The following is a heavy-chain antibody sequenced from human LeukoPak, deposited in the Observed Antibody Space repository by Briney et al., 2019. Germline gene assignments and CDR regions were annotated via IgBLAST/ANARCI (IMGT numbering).Heavy chain of an antibody. J-gene: IGHJ4*02. CDR1: GFSFSSYW. CDR3: ARDGTGGYFDH. D-gene: IGHD1-7*01. Sequence: PGESLRLSCAASGFSFSSYWISWVRQAPGKGLEWVANIKEDGSEKDYADIVKGRFTTSRDNAEKSVFLQMHTLRAEDTAVYYCARDGTGGYFDHWGQGTLVTVSS. CDR2: IKEDGSEK. V-gene: IGHV3-7*04.